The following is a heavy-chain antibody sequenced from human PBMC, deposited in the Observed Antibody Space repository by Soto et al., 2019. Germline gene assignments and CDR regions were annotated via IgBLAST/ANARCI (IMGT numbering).Heavy chain of an antibody. V-gene: IGHV4-30-4*01. CDR3: AREHERTTVMYNWFDP. J-gene: IGHJ5*02. CDR1: GDSVSNGDYS. CDR2: IYYSAGP. Sequence: PSETLSLTCSVSGDSVSNGDYSWSWIRQPPGKGLEWIGYIYYSAGPYYNPSLQSRVTISMDTSKNKVSLNLSSVTAADTAVYYCAREHERTTVMYNWFDPWGQGPLVTVSS. D-gene: IGHD4-4*01.